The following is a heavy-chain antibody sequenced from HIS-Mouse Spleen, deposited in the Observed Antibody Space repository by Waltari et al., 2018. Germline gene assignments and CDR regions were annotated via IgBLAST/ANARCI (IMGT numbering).Heavy chain of an antibody. J-gene: IGHJ2*01. CDR2: IYYSGST. D-gene: IGHD6-13*01. V-gene: IGHV4-39*07. CDR1: GGSISSSSYY. Sequence: QLQLQESGPGLVKPSETLSLTCTVSGGSISSSSYYWGWIRQPPGKGLEWIGSIYYSGSTYYNPHLKSRVTISADTSKNQFSLKLSSVTAADTAVYYCAREIPYSSSWYDWYFDLWGRGTLVTVSS. CDR3: AREIPYSSSWYDWYFDL.